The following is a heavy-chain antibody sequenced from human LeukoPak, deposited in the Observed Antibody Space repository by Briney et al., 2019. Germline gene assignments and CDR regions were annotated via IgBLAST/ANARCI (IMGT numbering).Heavy chain of an antibody. D-gene: IGHD2-15*01. CDR1: GFTLSTYN. Sequence: GGSLRLSCAASGFTLSTYNMKWVRQAPRKGLEWVSSISTSSSYIYYADSVKGRFTISRDNAKNSLYLQMNSLRAGDTAVYYCARVGCSGGSCYPYYYYYMDVWGKGTTVTVSS. CDR2: ISTSSSYI. J-gene: IGHJ6*03. CDR3: ARVGCSGGSCYPYYYYYMDV. V-gene: IGHV3-21*01.